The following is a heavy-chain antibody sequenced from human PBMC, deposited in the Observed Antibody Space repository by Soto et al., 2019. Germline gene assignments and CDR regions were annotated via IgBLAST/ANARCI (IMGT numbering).Heavy chain of an antibody. CDR2: ISWDGSRT. V-gene: IGHV3-43D*04. J-gene: IGHJ5*02. CDR3: AKDVCSGSTTNCYTRLDL. CDR1: GFTFSSES. D-gene: IGHD2-2*02. Sequence: GSLRLSCAASGFTFSSESMNWVRQAPGKGLEWVSYISWDGSRTYYADSVRGRFVVSRDSNKNSLYLQMSSLRVEDTALYYCAKDVCSGSTTNCYTRLDLWGQGALVTVSS.